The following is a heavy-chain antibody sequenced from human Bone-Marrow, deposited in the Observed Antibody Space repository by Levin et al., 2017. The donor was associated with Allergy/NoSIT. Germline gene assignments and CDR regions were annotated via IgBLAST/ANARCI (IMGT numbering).Heavy chain of an antibody. J-gene: IGHJ4*02. CDR1: GYTFTSYY. D-gene: IGHD3-16*01. V-gene: IGHV1-46*01. CDR3: ASGKGFGQVEY. CDR2: INPSGGST. Sequence: GESLKISCKASGYTFTSYYMHLVRQAPGQGLEWMGIINPSGGSTSYAQKFQGRVTMTRDTSTSTVYMELSSLRSEDTAVYYCASGKGFGQVEYWGQGTLVTVSS.